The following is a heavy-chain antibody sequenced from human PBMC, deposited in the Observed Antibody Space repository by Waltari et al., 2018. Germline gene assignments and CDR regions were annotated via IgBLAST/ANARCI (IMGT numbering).Heavy chain of an antibody. CDR1: GYSISSGYY. J-gene: IGHJ5*02. Sequence: QVQLQESGPGLVKPSETLSLTCAVSGYSISSGYYWGWIRQPPGKGLEWIGSIYHSGSTYYNPSLKSRVTISVDTSKNQFSLKLSSVTAADTAVYYCAREPTGITIFGVVIASEGFDPWGQGTLVTVSS. CDR3: AREPTGITIFGVVIASEGFDP. CDR2: IYHSGST. D-gene: IGHD3-3*01. V-gene: IGHV4-38-2*02.